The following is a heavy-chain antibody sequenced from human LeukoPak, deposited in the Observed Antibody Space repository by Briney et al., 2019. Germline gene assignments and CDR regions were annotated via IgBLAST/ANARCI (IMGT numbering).Heavy chain of an antibody. D-gene: IGHD6-6*01. CDR1: GFTVSSNY. CDR3: ARDVGARLPGY. J-gene: IGHJ4*02. V-gene: IGHV4-4*02. CDR2: MYHSGST. Sequence: GSLRLSCAASGFTVSSNYMSWVRQPPGKGLEWIGEMYHSGSTNYNPSLKSRVTISVDKSKNQFSLILTSVTAADTAFYYCARDVGARLPGYWGQGTLVTVSS.